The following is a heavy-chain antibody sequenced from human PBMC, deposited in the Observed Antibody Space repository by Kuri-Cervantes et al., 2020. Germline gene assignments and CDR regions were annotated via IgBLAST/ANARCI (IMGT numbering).Heavy chain of an antibody. Sequence: LSLTCAASGFTFSSYDMHWVRQATGKGLEWVSAIGSAGDTYYPGSVKGRFTISRGNAKNSLYLQMNSLRAEDTAVYYCARWVSWSRGYYYYMDVWGKGTTVTVSS. J-gene: IGHJ6*03. D-gene: IGHD6-13*01. CDR2: IGSAGDT. V-gene: IGHV3-13*01. CDR3: ARWVSWSRGYYYYMDV. CDR1: GFTFSSYD.